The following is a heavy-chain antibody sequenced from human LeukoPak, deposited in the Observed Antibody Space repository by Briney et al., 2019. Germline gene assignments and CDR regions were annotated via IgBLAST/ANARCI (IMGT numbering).Heavy chain of an antibody. Sequence: GGSQRLSCAASGFTFSSYSMNWVRQAPGKGLEWVSSISSSSSYIYYADSVKGRFTISRDDAKNSLYLQMNSLRAEDTAVYYCARSYTYYYDSSGSALTGYWGQGTLVTVSS. CDR3: ARSYTYYYDSSGSALTGY. D-gene: IGHD3-22*01. J-gene: IGHJ4*02. CDR1: GFTFSSYS. CDR2: ISSSSSYI. V-gene: IGHV3-21*01.